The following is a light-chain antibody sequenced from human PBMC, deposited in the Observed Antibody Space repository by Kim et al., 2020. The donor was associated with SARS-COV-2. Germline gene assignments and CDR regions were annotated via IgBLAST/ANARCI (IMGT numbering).Light chain of an antibody. V-gene: IGKV1-12*01. CDR2: AAS. CDR3: QQANSFPLT. J-gene: IGKJ4*01. Sequence: ASVGDRVTMTWRASQGIGSWLAWYQQKPGKAPQLLIHAASRLRSGVPSRFSGSGSGTDFTLTISSLQPEDFATYYCQQANSFPLTFGGGTKVDIK. CDR1: QGIGSW.